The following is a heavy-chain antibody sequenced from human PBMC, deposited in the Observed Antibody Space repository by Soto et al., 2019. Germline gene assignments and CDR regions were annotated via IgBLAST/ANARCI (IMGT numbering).Heavy chain of an antibody. CDR1: GASINGGGYY. V-gene: IGHV4-31*03. CDR3: ARDPSYGDYSYYGMDV. J-gene: IGHJ6*02. CDR2: IYYSGNT. Sequence: PSETLSLTCTVSGASINGGGYYWSWIRQHPGKGLEWIGSIYYSGNTYYSPSLKSRVTISVDTSKNHFSLRLTSVTAADTAVYYCARDPSYGDYSYYGMDVWGQGTTVTVS. D-gene: IGHD4-17*01.